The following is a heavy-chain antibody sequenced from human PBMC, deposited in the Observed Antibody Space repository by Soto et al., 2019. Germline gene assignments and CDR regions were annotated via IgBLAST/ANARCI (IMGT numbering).Heavy chain of an antibody. Sequence: PGGSLRLSCAASGFTVSSNYMSWVRQAPGRGLEWVAVISYDGSDKYYADSVKGRFTISRDNSKDTVYLQMNSLRAEDTAVYYCARDFSMVVVAPGYWGQGTLVTVSS. CDR2: ISYDGSDK. J-gene: IGHJ4*02. CDR1: GFTVSSNY. V-gene: IGHV3-30-3*01. D-gene: IGHD2-15*01. CDR3: ARDFSMVVVAPGY.